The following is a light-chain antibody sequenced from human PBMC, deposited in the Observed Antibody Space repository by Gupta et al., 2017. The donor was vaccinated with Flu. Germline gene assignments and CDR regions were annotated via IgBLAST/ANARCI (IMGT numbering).Light chain of an antibody. CDR3: QRDTDWPYT. CDR2: GAS. V-gene: IGKV3-15*01. J-gene: IGKJ2*01. Sequence: EIVMTQSPATLSVSPGKRATLSCRASQSVSSNLAWYQQKPGQAPRLLIYGASTRATGIPARFSGSGSGTEFTLTISILHSEDFAVYYCQRDTDWPYTFGQGTKLEIK. CDR1: QSVSSN.